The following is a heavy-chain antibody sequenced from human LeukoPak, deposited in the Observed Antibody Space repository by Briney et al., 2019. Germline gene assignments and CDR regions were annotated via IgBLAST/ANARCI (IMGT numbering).Heavy chain of an antibody. CDR1: GFTVSSNY. D-gene: IGHD1-26*01. V-gene: IGHV3-53*01. CDR2: IYSGGST. CDR3: AGEISGSYPGHY. J-gene: IGHJ4*02. Sequence: GGSLRLSCAASGFTVSSNYMSWVRQAPGKGLEWVSVIYSGGSTYYADSVKGRFTISRDNSKNTLYLQMNSLRAEDTAVYYCAGEISGSYPGHYWGQGTLVTVSS.